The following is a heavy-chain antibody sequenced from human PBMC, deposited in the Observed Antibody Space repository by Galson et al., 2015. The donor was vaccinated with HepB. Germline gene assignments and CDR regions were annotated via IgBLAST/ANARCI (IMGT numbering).Heavy chain of an antibody. V-gene: IGHV5-10-1*01. CDR1: GYSFTSYW. CDR2: IDPSDSYT. D-gene: IGHD3-10*01. J-gene: IGHJ4*02. CDR3: ARHSYGSGSYYLGLLGY. Sequence: QSGAEVKKPGESLRISCKGSGYSFTSYWISWVRQMPGKGLEWMGRIDPSDSYTNYSPSFQGHVTISADKSISTAYLQWSSLKASDTAMYYCARHSYGSGSYYLGLLGYWGQGTLVTVSS.